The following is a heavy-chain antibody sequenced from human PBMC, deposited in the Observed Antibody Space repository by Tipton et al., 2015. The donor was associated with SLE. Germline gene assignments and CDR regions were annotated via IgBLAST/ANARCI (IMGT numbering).Heavy chain of an antibody. CDR3: ARDSLSGDNWFDP. Sequence: TLSLTCTVSGASIRSYYWSWIRQPPGKGLEWIGNIYNSGSTNYNPSLKSRVTMSLDTSKNQFSLKLSSVTAADTAVYYCARDSLSGDNWFDPGGQGTLVTVSS. V-gene: IGHV4-59*01. CDR1: GASIRSYY. D-gene: IGHD1-26*01. CDR2: IYNSGST. J-gene: IGHJ5*02.